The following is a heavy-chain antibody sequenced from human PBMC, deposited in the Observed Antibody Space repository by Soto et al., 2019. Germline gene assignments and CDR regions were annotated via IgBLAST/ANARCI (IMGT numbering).Heavy chain of an antibody. J-gene: IGHJ4*02. V-gene: IGHV4-39*01. CDR2: RYDDAST. Sequence: QLQLQESGPGLVKPSETLSLSCSVSGDSIRNRNYYWAWIRQPPGKGLEWIVSRYDDASTFYNPSLKRRVTISIDTSKKQLSLKVTSVTAADTAVYYCARGIYLGPSGYYQDFWGQGTLVTVSS. D-gene: IGHD3-22*01. CDR3: ARGIYLGPSGYYQDF. CDR1: GDSIRNRNYY.